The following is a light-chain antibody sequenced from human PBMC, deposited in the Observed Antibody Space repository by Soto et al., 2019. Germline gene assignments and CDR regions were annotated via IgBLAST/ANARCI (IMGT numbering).Light chain of an antibody. CDR3: QQYKSYSRT. V-gene: IGKV1-5*01. J-gene: IGKJ1*01. CDR2: DAS. Sequence: DIQIIPSPSTLSASVGDRVTIGCRASQTISSRLAWYQQKPGTAPKLLIYDASSLESGAPSRFSGSGSGTDFTLTISSLQPDDFATYFCQQYKSYSRTFGQGTKLDIK. CDR1: QTISSR.